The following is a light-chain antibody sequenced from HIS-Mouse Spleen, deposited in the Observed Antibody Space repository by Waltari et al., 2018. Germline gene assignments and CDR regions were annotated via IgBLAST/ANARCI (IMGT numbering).Light chain of an antibody. Sequence: AIRMTQSPSSLSASTGDRVTITCRASQGISSYLAWDQQKPGKAPKLLIDAASTLQSGVPSRFSGSGSGTDFTLTISCLQSEDFATYYCQQYYSYPRTFGQGTKVEIK. CDR2: AAS. CDR1: QGISSY. V-gene: IGKV1-8*01. CDR3: QQYYSYPRT. J-gene: IGKJ1*01.